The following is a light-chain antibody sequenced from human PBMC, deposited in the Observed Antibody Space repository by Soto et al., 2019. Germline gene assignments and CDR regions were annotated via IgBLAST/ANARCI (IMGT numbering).Light chain of an antibody. CDR3: SSYTSSSTEVV. CDR2: DVS. V-gene: IGLV2-14*01. J-gene: IGLJ2*01. CDR1: SSDFGGYNS. Sequence: QSALTQPASVSGSPGQSITISCTGTSSDFGGYNSVSWYQQHPGKAPKLMISDVSNRPSGVSNRFAGSKSGNTASLTISGLQAEDEADYYCSSYTSSSTEVVFGGGTKLTGL.